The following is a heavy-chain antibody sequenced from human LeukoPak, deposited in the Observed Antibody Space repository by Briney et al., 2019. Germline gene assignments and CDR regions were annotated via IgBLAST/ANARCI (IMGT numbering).Heavy chain of an antibody. D-gene: IGHD3-3*01. V-gene: IGHV4-34*01. CDR3: ARGMYTIFGVVIRGYYFDY. J-gene: IGHJ4*02. CDR2: INHSGST. Sequence: SETLSLTCAVYGGSFSGYYWSWIRQPPGKGLERIGEINHSGSTNYNPSLKSRVTISVDTSKNQFSLKLNSVTAADTAVYYCARGMYTIFGVVIRGYYFDYWGQGTLVTVSS. CDR1: GGSFSGYY.